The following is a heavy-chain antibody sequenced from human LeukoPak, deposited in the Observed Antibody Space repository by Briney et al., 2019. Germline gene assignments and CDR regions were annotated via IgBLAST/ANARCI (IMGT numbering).Heavy chain of an antibody. CDR1: GLTFNNSY. CDR2: ISSSSSTI. Sequence: PGGSLRLSCAASGLTFNNSYMSWIRQAPGKGLERVSYISSSSSTIYYADSVKGRFSISRDNAKNSLYLQMNSLRAEDTAVYYCAKDFHYDILTGYYPYYWGQGTLVTVSS. D-gene: IGHD3-9*01. CDR3: AKDFHYDILTGYYPYY. V-gene: IGHV3-11*04. J-gene: IGHJ4*02.